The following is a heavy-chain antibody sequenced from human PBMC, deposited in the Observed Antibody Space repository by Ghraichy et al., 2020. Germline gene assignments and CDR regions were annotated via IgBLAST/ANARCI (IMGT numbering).Heavy chain of an antibody. CDR3: ARQKRDTSMDTDWYFNL. CDR1: GGSISSYY. CDR2: IYYSGST. D-gene: IGHD5-18*01. Sequence: SETLSLTCTVSGGSISSYYWSWIRQPPGKGLEWIGYIYYSGSTSYNPSLKSRVTISVDTSKNQFSLKLSSVTAADTAVYYCARQKRDTSMDTDWYFNLWGRGTLVTVSS. J-gene: IGHJ2*01. V-gene: IGHV4-59*08.